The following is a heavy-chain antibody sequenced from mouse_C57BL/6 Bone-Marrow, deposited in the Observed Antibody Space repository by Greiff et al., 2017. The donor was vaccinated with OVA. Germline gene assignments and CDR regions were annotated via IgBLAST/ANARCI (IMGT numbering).Heavy chain of an antibody. CDR2: INPNNGGT. CDR1: GYTFTDYN. V-gene: IGHV1-22*01. J-gene: IGHJ2*01. D-gene: IGHD2-4*01. CDR3: ARMGDCDYDY. Sequence: VQLKQSGPELVKPGASVKMSCKASGYTFTDYNMHWVKQSHGKSLEWIGYINPNNGGTSYNQKFKGKATLTVNKSSSTAYMELRSLTSEDSAVYYCARMGDCDYDYWGQGTTLTVSS.